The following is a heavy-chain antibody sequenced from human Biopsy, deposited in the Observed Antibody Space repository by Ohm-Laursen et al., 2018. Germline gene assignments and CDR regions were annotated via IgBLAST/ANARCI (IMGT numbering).Heavy chain of an antibody. V-gene: IGHV4-39*01. CDR1: GGSISSSITYY. CDR2: IYNSETT. J-gene: IGHJ5*02. Sequence: TLSLTCAVSGGSISSSITYYWAWLRQPPGKGLEWIGSIYNSETTFYNPSLKSRVAISVDTSTNQFSLKVSSVTAADTALYYCARHPTGFWFDPWGHGTLVTVSS. CDR3: ARHPTGFWFDP.